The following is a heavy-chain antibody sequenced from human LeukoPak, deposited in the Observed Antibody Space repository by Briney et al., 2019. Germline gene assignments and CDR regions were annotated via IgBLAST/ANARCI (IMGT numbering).Heavy chain of an antibody. D-gene: IGHD5-12*01. CDR1: GGSISSYY. CDR2: IYTSGST. J-gene: IGHJ4*02. V-gene: IGHV4-4*07. CDR3: ARLNKATGIFDY. Sequence: SETLSLTCTVSGGSISSYYWSWIRQPAGKGLEWIGRIYTSGSTNYNPSLKSRVTISVDTSKNQFSLKLSSVTAADTAVYYCARLNKATGIFDYWGQGTLVTVSS.